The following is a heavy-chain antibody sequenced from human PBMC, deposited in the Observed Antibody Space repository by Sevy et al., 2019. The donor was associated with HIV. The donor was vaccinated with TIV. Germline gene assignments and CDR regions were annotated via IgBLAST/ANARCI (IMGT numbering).Heavy chain of an antibody. D-gene: IGHD6-19*01. V-gene: IGHV3-30*09. CDR1: GFSISPYA. CDR2: MSYDGSTR. CDR3: AREAGYSTGWYAGY. J-gene: IGHJ4*02. Sequence: GGSLRLSCAASGFSISPYAFHWVRQAPGKGLEWVALMSYDGSTRYYADSAKGRFAISKDNSKNTLYLQMNSLRIEDTAIYYCAREAGYSTGWYAGYWGQGTLVTVSS.